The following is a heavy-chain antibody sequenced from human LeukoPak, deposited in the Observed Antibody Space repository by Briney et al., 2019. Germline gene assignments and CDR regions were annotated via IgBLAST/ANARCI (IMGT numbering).Heavy chain of an antibody. Sequence: PSETLSLTCIVSGGSISIYYWSWIRQPPGKGLEWIGYTYNSGNTEYNPSLKRRVTISADTSKNQFSLKLTSVTAADTAVYYCARDRELGFWGQGTLVTVSS. CDR1: GGSISIYY. J-gene: IGHJ4*02. CDR2: TYNSGNT. D-gene: IGHD3-16*01. CDR3: ARDRELGF. V-gene: IGHV4-59*01.